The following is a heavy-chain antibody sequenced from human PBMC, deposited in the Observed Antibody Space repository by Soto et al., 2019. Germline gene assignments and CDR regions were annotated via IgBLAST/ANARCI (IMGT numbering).Heavy chain of an antibody. D-gene: IGHD2-2*01. J-gene: IGHJ6*02. V-gene: IGHV1-69*13. CDR2: IIPIFGTA. Sequence: GASVKVSCKASGGTFSSYAISWVRQAPGQGLEWMGGIIPIFGTANYAQKFQGRVTITADESTSTAYMELSSLRSEDTAVYYCARDLGPSTIDYCISTSCWDPSLHMDVWGQGTTVNVSS. CDR3: ARDLGPSTIDYCISTSCWDPSLHMDV. CDR1: GGTFSSYA.